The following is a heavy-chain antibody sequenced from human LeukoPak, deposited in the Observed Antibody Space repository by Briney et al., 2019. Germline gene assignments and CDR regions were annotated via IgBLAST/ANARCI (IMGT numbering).Heavy chain of an antibody. V-gene: IGHV1-18*01. J-gene: IGHJ4*02. Sequence: ASVKVSCKASGYTFTTYGISWVRQAPGQGLEWMGWISTDSGYTTYAQKFQGRLTMTTETSTTTAYMELRSLRSDGTAVYYCARDWYCSGGSCSDYFDYWGQGTLVTVSS. CDR3: ARDWYCSGGSCSDYFDY. CDR2: ISTDSGYT. D-gene: IGHD2-15*01. CDR1: GYTFTTYG.